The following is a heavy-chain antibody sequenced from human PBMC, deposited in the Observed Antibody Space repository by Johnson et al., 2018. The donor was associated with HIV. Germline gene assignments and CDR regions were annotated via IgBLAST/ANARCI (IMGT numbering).Heavy chain of an antibody. Sequence: QMQLVESGGGVVQPGRSLRLSCAASGFTFSSFGMHWVRQAPGKGLEWVAVIWYDGTNKYYADSVKGRFSISRDNSKNTLYLQMNSLRAEDTAVYYCARAGWRQLVEDAFDIWGQGTMVTVSS. D-gene: IGHD6-13*01. CDR3: ARAGWRQLVEDAFDI. J-gene: IGHJ3*02. CDR2: IWYDGTNK. V-gene: IGHV3-33*01. CDR1: GFTFSSFG.